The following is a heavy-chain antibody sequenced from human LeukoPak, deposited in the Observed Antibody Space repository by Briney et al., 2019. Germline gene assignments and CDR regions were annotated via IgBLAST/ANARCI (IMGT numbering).Heavy chain of an antibody. J-gene: IGHJ5*02. CDR2: IWYDGSNK. Sequence: GGSLRLSCAASGFTFRSYGMHWVRQAPGKGLEWVAFIWYDGSNKYYADSVKGRFTISRDNSKNTLYVQMNSLRAEDTALYYCAKDIAAAGFIDNWFDPWGQGTLVTVSS. CDR1: GFTFRSYG. V-gene: IGHV3-30*02. D-gene: IGHD6-13*01. CDR3: AKDIAAAGFIDNWFDP.